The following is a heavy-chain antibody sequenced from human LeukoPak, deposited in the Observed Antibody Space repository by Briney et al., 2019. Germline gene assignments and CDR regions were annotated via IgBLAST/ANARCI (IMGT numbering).Heavy chain of an antibody. J-gene: IGHJ6*03. CDR2: IPYDGNNK. CDR3: AKGVGGSANYFYMDL. D-gene: IGHD3-16*01. CDR1: GFAFSRHG. V-gene: IGHV3-30*02. Sequence: PGGSLRLSCAASGFAFSRHGVHWVRQAPGKGLEWVAFIPYDGNNKFYADSVKGRFTISRDNSKNTLYLQMNSLRAEDTSVYYCAKGVGGSANYFYMDLWGKGTTVTVSS.